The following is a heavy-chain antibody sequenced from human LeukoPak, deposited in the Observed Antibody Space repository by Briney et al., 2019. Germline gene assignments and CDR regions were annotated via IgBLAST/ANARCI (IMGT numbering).Heavy chain of an antibody. D-gene: IGHD2-2*01. V-gene: IGHV3-30*02. CDR1: GFTFSSYG. Sequence: GGSLRLSCAASGFTFSSYGIHWVRQAPGKGLEWVAFIRYDGSNKYHADSVKGRFTISRDNSKNTLYLQMNSLRAEDTAVYYCAKDIVVVPAAMEGQTDYWGQGTLVTVSS. CDR3: AKDIVVVPAAMEGQTDY. CDR2: IRYDGSNK. J-gene: IGHJ4*02.